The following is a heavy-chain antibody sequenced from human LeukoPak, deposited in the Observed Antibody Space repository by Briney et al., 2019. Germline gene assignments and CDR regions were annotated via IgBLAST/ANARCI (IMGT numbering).Heavy chain of an antibody. D-gene: IGHD3-10*01. CDR1: GGSFSGYY. Sequence: SETLSLTCAVYGGSFSGYYWSWIRQPPGKGLEWIGEINHSGSTNYNPSLKSRVTISEGTSKNQFSLKLSSVTAADTAVYYCARGRTMVRGVRVYYFDYWGQGTLVTVSS. CDR2: INHSGST. CDR3: ARGRTMVRGVRVYYFDY. V-gene: IGHV4-34*01. J-gene: IGHJ4*02.